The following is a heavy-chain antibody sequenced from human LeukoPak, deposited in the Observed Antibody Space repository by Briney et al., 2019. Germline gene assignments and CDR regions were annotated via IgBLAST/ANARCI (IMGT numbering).Heavy chain of an antibody. V-gene: IGHV4-59*11. J-gene: IGHJ3*02. CDR1: GVSIGNHY. D-gene: IGHD3-16*01. CDR3: AGRRWGTPTIIYGFVI. Sequence: PSETLSLTCTVSGVSIGNHYWSWIRQPPGKALEWIGYIYYSGNTNYNPSLKNRVTISVDTSKNQFSLKLNSVTAADTAVYYCAGRRWGTPTIIYGFVIWGQGTMVTISS. CDR2: IYYSGNT.